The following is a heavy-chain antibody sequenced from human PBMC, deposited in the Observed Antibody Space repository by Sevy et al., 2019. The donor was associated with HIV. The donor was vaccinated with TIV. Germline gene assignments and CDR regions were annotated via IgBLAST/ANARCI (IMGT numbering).Heavy chain of an antibody. Sequence: GGSLRLSCAASGFTFSSYSMNWVRQAPGKGLEWVSSISSSSSYIYYADSVKGRFTISRDNAKNSLYLQMNSLRAEDTAVYDCARSYYYDSSGYGDAFDIWGQGTMVTVSS. V-gene: IGHV3-21*01. CDR1: GFTFSSYS. D-gene: IGHD3-22*01. CDR2: ISSSSSYI. J-gene: IGHJ3*02. CDR3: ARSYYYDSSGYGDAFDI.